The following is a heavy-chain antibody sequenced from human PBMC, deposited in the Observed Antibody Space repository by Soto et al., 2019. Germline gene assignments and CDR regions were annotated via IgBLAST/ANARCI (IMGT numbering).Heavy chain of an antibody. CDR1: GGTFSSYA. CDR2: IIPIFGTA. J-gene: IGHJ6*02. Sequence: ASVKVSCKASGGTFSSYAISWVRQAPGQGLEWMGGIIPIFGTANYAQKLQGRVTITADESTSTAYMELSSLRSEDTAVYYCARPFGYCTNGVCDNYGMDVWGQGTTVTVSS. D-gene: IGHD2-8*01. V-gene: IGHV1-69*13. CDR3: ARPFGYCTNGVCDNYGMDV.